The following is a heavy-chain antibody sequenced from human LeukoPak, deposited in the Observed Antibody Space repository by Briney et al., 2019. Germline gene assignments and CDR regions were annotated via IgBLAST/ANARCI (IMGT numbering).Heavy chain of an antibody. CDR3: ARDSSGSYNWFDP. Sequence: GGSLRLSCAASGFSFSSYAPHWVRQAPGKGLEWVAVISYDGSNEYYPDSVKGRFTISRDNSENTLYLQMNSLRAEDTAVYYCARDSSGSYNWFDPWGHGTLVTVSS. D-gene: IGHD6-19*01. CDR1: GFSFSSYA. V-gene: IGHV3-30*04. CDR2: ISYDGSNE. J-gene: IGHJ5*02.